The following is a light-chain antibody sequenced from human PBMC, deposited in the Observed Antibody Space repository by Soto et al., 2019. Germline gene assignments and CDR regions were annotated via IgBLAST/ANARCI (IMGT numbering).Light chain of an antibody. CDR2: GVS. CDR3: QQYDNWPPWT. Sequence: DTVMTQSPATLSVSPGETATLSCRASESVGSHLAWYQQKPGQAPRLLIYGVSTRATGIPARFRGSGSETEFTLTISSLQSEDFAGYYCQQYDNWPPWTFGQGTKVEI. J-gene: IGKJ1*01. CDR1: ESVGSH. V-gene: IGKV3-15*01.